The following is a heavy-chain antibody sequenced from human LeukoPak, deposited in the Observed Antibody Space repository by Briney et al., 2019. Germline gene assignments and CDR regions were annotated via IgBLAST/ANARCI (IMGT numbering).Heavy chain of an antibody. CDR2: IYASGAS. CDR3: AGSQIQLHLPWYFDY. V-gene: IGHV4-61*02. D-gene: IGHD5-24*01. Sequence: PSETLSLTCTLSGGPICIRNYHWNWIRQAAGKGPEWIGRIYASGASKYNPSLTGRVTISLDTSQNQFSLSLSSVTAADTALYFCAGSQIQLHLPWYFDYWGQGILVTPSS. J-gene: IGHJ4*02. CDR1: GGPICIRNYH.